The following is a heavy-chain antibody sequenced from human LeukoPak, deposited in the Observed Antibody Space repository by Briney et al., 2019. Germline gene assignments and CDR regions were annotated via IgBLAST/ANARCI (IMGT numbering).Heavy chain of an antibody. J-gene: IGHJ3*02. D-gene: IGHD3-22*01. Sequence: SVKVSCKASGGTFISYAINWVRQAPGQGLEWMGGIIPIFGTANYAQKFQGRVTITADESTSTAYMELSSLRSEDTAVYYCARDLRSSGYYWLTTFDIWGQGTMVTVSS. V-gene: IGHV1-69*13. CDR3: ARDLRSSGYYWLTTFDI. CDR2: IIPIFGTA. CDR1: GGTFISYA.